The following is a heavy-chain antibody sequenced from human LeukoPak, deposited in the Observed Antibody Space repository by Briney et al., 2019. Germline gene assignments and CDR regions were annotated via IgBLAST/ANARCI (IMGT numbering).Heavy chain of an antibody. D-gene: IGHD6-13*01. CDR2: INPNSGGT. V-gene: IGHV1-2*02. J-gene: IGHJ3*02. Sequence: ASVKVSCKASGYTFTSYGISWVRQAPGQGLEWMGWINPNSGGTNYAQKFQGRVTMTRDTSISTAYMELSRLRSDDTAVYYCASRSAAGPWNQRAFDIWGQGTMVTVSS. CDR3: ASRSAAGPWNQRAFDI. CDR1: GYTFTSYG.